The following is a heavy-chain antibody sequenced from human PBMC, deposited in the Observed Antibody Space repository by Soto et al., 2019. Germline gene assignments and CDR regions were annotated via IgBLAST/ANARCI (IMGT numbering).Heavy chain of an antibody. CDR2: IIPIFGTA. D-gene: IGHD3-22*01. CDR1: GGTFSSYA. J-gene: IGHJ4*02. V-gene: IGHV1-69*13. Sequence: ASAKASCKASGGTFSSYAISWVRQAPGQGLEWMGGIIPIFGTANYAQKFQGRVTITADESTSTAYMELSSLRSEDTAVYYCARLFYDSSGYYELDFDYWGQGTLVTVSS. CDR3: ARLFYDSSGYYELDFDY.